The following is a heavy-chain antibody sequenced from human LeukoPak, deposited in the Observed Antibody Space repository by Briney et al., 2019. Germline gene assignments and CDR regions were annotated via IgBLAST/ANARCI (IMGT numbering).Heavy chain of an antibody. Sequence: ASVKVSCKASGYTFHNNYMHWVRQAPGQGLEWMGIINPTGGDTSYAQKFQGRLTMTRDTSTTTVYMDLSSLRPDDTAVYYCARTSKPYSSSWYWDYWGQGTLVTVSS. D-gene: IGHD6-13*01. CDR2: INPTGGDT. CDR3: ARTSKPYSSSWYWDY. J-gene: IGHJ4*02. V-gene: IGHV1-46*02. CDR1: GYTFHNNY.